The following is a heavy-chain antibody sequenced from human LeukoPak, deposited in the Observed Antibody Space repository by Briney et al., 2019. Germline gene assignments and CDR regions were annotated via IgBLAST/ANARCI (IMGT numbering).Heavy chain of an antibody. Sequence: GGSLRLSCEASGFTFSSFSVHWVRQAPGKGLEWVAAISYDGNKKYNADSVKGRFTISRDNSKNTLYLQMKSLRTEDTAVYYCAKGGGSSQYVGFDYWGQGTLVTVSS. J-gene: IGHJ4*02. V-gene: IGHV3-30-3*01. D-gene: IGHD6-13*01. CDR2: ISYDGNKK. CDR1: GFTFSSFS. CDR3: AKGGGSSQYVGFDY.